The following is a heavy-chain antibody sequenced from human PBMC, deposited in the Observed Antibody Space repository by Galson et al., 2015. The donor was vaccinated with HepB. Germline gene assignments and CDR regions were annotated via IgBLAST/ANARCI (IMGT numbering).Heavy chain of an antibody. CDR2: IIPILGIA. Sequence: SVKVSCKASGGTFSSYAISWVRQAPGQGLEWMGGIIPILGIANYAQKFQGRVTITADKSTSTAYMELSSLRSEDTAVYYCAMVVAATSYYYYYMDVWGKGTTVTVSS. CDR1: GGTFSSYA. D-gene: IGHD2-15*01. V-gene: IGHV1-69*10. J-gene: IGHJ6*03. CDR3: AMVVAATSYYYYYMDV.